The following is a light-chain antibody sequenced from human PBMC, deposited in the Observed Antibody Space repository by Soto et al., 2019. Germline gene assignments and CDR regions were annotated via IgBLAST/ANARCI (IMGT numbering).Light chain of an antibody. CDR3: SSYTSSSTLV. CDR2: DVS. CDR1: SSDVGGYNY. V-gene: IGLV2-14*01. Sequence: QSVLTQPASVSGSPGQSITISCTGTSSDVGGYNYVSWYQQHPGKAPKLMIHDVSNRPSGVSNRFSGSKSGNTASLTISGLQAEDEADYYCSSYTSSSTLVFGTGTKV. J-gene: IGLJ1*01.